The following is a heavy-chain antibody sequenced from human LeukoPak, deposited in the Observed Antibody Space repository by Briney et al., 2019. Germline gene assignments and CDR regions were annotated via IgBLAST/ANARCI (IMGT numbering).Heavy chain of an antibody. J-gene: IGHJ4*02. Sequence: GGSLRLSCAASGFTFSTYPMHWVRQAPGKGLEWVSLISYDGSSKYYADSVKGRFTVSRDNSKNTLYLQMNSLRAEDMAAYYCAKDGGTIPGVTNFHFDYWGQGTLVAVSS. V-gene: IGHV3-30*04. CDR2: ISYDGSSK. D-gene: IGHD3-3*01. CDR1: GFTFSTYP. CDR3: AKDGGTIPGVTNFHFDY.